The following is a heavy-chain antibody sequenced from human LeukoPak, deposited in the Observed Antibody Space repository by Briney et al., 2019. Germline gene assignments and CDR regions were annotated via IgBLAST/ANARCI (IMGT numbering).Heavy chain of an antibody. D-gene: IGHD3-9*01. Sequence: PSETLSLTCTVSGGSISIANYFWGWIRQPPGKGLEWIGSTYYDGSTYYNPSLKSRVTISRDTSKGQFSLRLSSVTAADTAVYYCARDLDDILTGYSVLGYWGQGTLVTVSS. CDR1: GGSISIANYF. CDR2: TYYDGST. V-gene: IGHV4-39*07. J-gene: IGHJ4*02. CDR3: ARDLDDILTGYSVLGY.